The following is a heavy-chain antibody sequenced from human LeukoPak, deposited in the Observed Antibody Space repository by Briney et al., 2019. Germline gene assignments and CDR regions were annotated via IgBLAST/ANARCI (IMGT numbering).Heavy chain of an antibody. D-gene: IGHD6-25*01. CDR2: ISSSSSYI. CDR1: GFTFSSYS. CDR3: ARWSGLGSGGWFDP. J-gene: IGHJ5*02. V-gene: IGHV3-21*01. Sequence: GGSLRLSCAASGFTFSSYSMNWVRQAPGKGLEWVSSISSSSSYIYYADSVKGRFTISRDNAKSSLYLQMNSLRAEDTAVYYCARWSGLGSGGWFDPWGQGTLVTVSS.